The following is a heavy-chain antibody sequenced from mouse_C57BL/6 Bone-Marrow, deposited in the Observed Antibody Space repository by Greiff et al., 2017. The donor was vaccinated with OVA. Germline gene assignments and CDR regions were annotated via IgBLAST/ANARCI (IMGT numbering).Heavy chain of an antibody. CDR2: ISDGGSYT. J-gene: IGHJ4*01. V-gene: IGHV5-4*03. D-gene: IGHD1-1*01. CDR3: ARFITTVVASYYAMDY. Sequence: EVKLMESGGGLVKPGGSLKLSCAASGFTFSSYAMSWVRQTPEKRLEWVATISDGGSYTYYPDNVKGRFTISRDNAKNNLYLQMSHLKSEDTAMYYCARFITTVVASYYAMDYWGQGTSVTVSS. CDR1: GFTFSSYA.